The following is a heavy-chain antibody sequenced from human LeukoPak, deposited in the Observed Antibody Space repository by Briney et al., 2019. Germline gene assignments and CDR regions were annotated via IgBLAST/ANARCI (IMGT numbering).Heavy chain of an antibody. D-gene: IGHD5-18*01. Sequence: PSETLSLTCTVSGGSISSYYWSWIRQPPGKGLEWIGYIYYSGSTNYNPSLKSRVTISVDTSKNQFSLKLSSVTAADTAVYYCARGPSVWLVPLFDYWGQGTLVTVSS. V-gene: IGHV4-59*12. CDR2: IYYSGST. J-gene: IGHJ4*02. CDR1: GGSISSYY. CDR3: ARGPSVWLVPLFDY.